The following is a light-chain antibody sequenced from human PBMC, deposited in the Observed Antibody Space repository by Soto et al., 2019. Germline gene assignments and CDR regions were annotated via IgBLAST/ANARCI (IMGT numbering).Light chain of an antibody. CDR1: QSVRSS. V-gene: IGKV3-11*01. CDR3: QQYGSPPWA. CDR2: DAS. J-gene: IGKJ1*01. Sequence: EILLTQSPATLSLSPGERATLSCRASQSVRSSLAWYQQKPGQAPRLLIYDASTRATGIPGRFSGSGSGTDFTLTISNLEPEDFAVYYCQQYGSPPWAFGQGTRVEI.